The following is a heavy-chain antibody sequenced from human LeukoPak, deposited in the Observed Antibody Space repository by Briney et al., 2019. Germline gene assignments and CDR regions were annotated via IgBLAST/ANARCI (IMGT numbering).Heavy chain of an antibody. CDR3: ARDKPYSSSSGLDRQTNYFYYSAMDV. CDR2: ISSSASYI. D-gene: IGHD6-6*01. CDR1: GFSFSSYS. Sequence: GGSLRLSCAASGFSFSSYSMNWVRQAPGKGLEWVSSISSSASYIYYADSLKGRFSISRDNAKDSLCLQMNRLRVEDTAVYYCARDKPYSSSSGLDRQTNYFYYSAMDVWGQGTTVTVSS. V-gene: IGHV3-21*01. J-gene: IGHJ6*01.